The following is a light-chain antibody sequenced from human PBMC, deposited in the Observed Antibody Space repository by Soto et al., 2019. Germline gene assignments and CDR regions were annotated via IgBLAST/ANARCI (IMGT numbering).Light chain of an antibody. CDR1: SSDVGGYNY. Sequence: QSVLTQPASVSGSPGQSITISCTGTSSDVGGYNYVSWYQQHPVKAPKLMIYEVSNRTSGVSNRFSGSKSGNTASLTISGLQEEDEADYYSRSYTSSSSRYAYGMGTKVTV. CDR3: RSYTSSSSRYA. CDR2: EVS. V-gene: IGLV2-14*01. J-gene: IGLJ1*01.